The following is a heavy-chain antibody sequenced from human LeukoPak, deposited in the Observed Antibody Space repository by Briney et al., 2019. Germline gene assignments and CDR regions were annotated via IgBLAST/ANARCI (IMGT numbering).Heavy chain of an antibody. D-gene: IGHD6-13*01. CDR3: AKGAGGSSSWYAIFDY. V-gene: IGHV3-43*01. Sequence: GGSLRLSCAASGFNFRDYTMHWVRQVPGKGLEWVAVISWDGGSTYHVDSVKGRFTISRDNSKNTLYLQMNSLRAEDTAVYYCAKGAGGSSSWYAIFDYWGQGTLVTVSS. CDR2: ISWDGGST. CDR1: GFNFRDYT. J-gene: IGHJ4*02.